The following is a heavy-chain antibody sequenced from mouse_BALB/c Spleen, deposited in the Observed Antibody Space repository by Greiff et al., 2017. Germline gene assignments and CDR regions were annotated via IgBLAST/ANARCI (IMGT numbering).Heavy chain of an antibody. CDR2: IYWDDDK. V-gene: IGHV8-12*01. CDR3: ARTHYYGSRGFAY. D-gene: IGHD1-1*01. Sequence: VKLMESGPGILQPSQTLSLTCSFSGFSLSTSGMGVSWIRQPSGKGLEWLAHIYWDDDKRYNPSLKSRLTISKDTSSNQVFLKSTSVDTADTATYYCARTHYYGSRGFAYWGQGTLVTVSA. CDR1: GFSLSTSGMG. J-gene: IGHJ3*01.